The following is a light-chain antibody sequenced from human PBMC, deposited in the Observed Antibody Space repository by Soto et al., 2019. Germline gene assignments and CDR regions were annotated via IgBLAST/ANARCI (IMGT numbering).Light chain of an antibody. J-gene: IGLJ1*01. CDR3: SSYTAGGTI. V-gene: IGLV2-14*01. CDR1: SGDVGGYYY. CDR2: EVS. Sequence: QSVLTQPASVSGSPGQSITISCTGTSGDVGGYYYVSWYQQLPGKAPKLMISEVSNRPSGVSNRFSGSKSGNTASLTISGLQAEEEADYYCSSYTAGGTIFGTGTKVTVL.